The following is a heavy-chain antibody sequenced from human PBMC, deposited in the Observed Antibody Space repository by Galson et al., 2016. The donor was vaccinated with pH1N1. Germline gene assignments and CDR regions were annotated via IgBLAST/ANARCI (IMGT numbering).Heavy chain of an antibody. J-gene: IGHJ5*02. D-gene: IGHD4-23*01. V-gene: IGHV1-69*10. CDR3: APGGDDYGGNPHWFDP. CDR2: IVPITGVT. CDR1: GGTFRSYV. Sequence: SVKVSCKASGGTFRSYVIIWVRQAPGQGLQWMGGIVPITGVTNYAQQFQDRVTITADESTSTAYMELSSLRSEDTAVYYCAPGGDDYGGNPHWFDPWGQGTLVTVSS.